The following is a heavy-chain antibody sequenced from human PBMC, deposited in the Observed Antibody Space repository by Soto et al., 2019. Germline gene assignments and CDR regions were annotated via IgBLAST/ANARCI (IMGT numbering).Heavy chain of an antibody. CDR3: ERGSAGEIRWYHNWCDT. CDR1: GYTFTRFY. Sequence: QVQLVQSGAEVKEPGASVRVSCKASGYTFTRFYVHWMRQAPGQGLEWMGVINTRGGSTTYAQKVQGGVTRATGTSTSTVYAESSSLRSEDTAVYHCERGSAGEIRWYHNWCDTWGQGTLVTVSS. V-gene: IGHV1-46*01. J-gene: IGHJ5*02. D-gene: IGHD3-10*01. CDR2: INTRGGST.